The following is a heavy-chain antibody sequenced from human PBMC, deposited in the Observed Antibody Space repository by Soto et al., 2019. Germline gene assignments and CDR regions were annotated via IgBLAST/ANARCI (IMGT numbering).Heavy chain of an antibody. V-gene: IGHV4-39*01. Sequence: SETLSLTCTVSGDSIISSDFYWPWVLPPPGKGPESFRSNFYPGYSYYNPSLKSRVTMSVDTSKNQFSLRLRSVTAADTALYFWARHTLALRKNNWFDPWGQGIMVTV. D-gene: IGHD3-3*02. CDR2: NFYPGYS. CDR1: GDSIISSDFY. J-gene: IGHJ5*02. CDR3: ARHTLALRKNNWFDP.